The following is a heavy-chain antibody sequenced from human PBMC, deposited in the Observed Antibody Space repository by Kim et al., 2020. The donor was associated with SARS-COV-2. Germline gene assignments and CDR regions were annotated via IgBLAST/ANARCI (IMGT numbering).Heavy chain of an antibody. J-gene: IGHJ6*02. CDR3: AKMEGIMDV. D-gene: IGHD6-13*01. V-gene: IGHV3-30*18. Sequence: GGSLRLSCAASGFTFSSYGMHWVRQAPGKGLEWVAVISYDGSNKYYADSVKGRFTISRDNSKNTLYLQMNSLRAEDTAVYYCAKMEGIMDVWGQGTTVTV. CDR2: ISYDGSNK. CDR1: GFTFSSYG.